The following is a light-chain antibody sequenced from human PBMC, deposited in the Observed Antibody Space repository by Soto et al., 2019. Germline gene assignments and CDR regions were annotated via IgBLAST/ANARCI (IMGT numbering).Light chain of an antibody. CDR3: SSYAGINNEI. CDR1: SSDVGCYHY. V-gene: IGLV2-8*01. Sequence: QSALTQAASASGSPGQSVTISCTGTSSDVGCYHYVSWYQQQLGEAPKLIIYDLINRPSGVPDRFSGSKPGTTASLTVSWLHAEDGAHYYCSSYAGINNEIFGAGTKVTVL. CDR2: DLI. J-gene: IGLJ1*01.